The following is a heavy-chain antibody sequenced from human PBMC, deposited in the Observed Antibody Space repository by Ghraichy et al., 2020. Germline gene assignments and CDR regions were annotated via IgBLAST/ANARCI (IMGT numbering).Heavy chain of an antibody. Sequence: GGSLRLSCEASGLNFSNYAMTWVRQTPGRGLEWVSGISGGGHGTYYADSVKGRFTISRDNSKNTLYLQMNSLRGDDTAIYHCVSSHHTSSPFYNGYFGHWGQGTLLSVSS. V-gene: IGHV3-23*01. CDR1: GLNFSNYA. CDR3: VSSHHTSSPFYNGYFGH. J-gene: IGHJ4*02. D-gene: IGHD3-10*01. CDR2: ISGGGHGT.